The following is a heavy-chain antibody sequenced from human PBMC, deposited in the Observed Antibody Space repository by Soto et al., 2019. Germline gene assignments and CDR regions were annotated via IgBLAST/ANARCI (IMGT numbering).Heavy chain of an antibody. J-gene: IGHJ4*02. V-gene: IGHV3-48*03. D-gene: IGHD2-8*02. CDR2: ISSRDNTI. Sequence: GGSLRLSCAASGFSFSSFEMNWVRQAPGKGLECISYISSRDNTIYYADSVKGRFTVSRDNAKNSLFLQMNSLRAEDTAVYYFVRWAPGTGADYWGQGTLVTVSS. CDR3: VRWAPGTGADY. CDR1: GFSFSSFE.